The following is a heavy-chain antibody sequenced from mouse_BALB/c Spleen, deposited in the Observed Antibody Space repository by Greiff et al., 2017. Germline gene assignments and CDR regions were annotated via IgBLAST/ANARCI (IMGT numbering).Heavy chain of an antibody. D-gene: IGHD2-14*01. V-gene: IGHV3-8*02. J-gene: IGHJ1*01. CDR3: ARWRWVRGGFDV. CDR2: ISYSGST. CDR1: GDSITSGY. Sequence: EVQLKESGPSLVKPSQTLSLTCSVTGDSITSGYWNWIRKFPGNKLEYMGYISYSGSTYYNPSLKSLISITRDTSKNQYYLQLNSVTTEDTATYYCARWRWVRGGFDVWGAGTTVTVSS.